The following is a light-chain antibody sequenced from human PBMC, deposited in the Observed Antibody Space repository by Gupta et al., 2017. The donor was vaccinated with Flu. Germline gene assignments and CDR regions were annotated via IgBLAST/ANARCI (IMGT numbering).Light chain of an antibody. Sequence: DIPVNQFPSSLSASVGDRVTITCRASQGMSSWLAWYQQKPGRAPKLLIYAASSLQSGVPSRFSGGGSGTDFTLTISSLQPEDSATYYCQQANSFPITFGQGTRLEIK. V-gene: IGKV1-12*01. CDR1: QGMSSW. CDR3: QQANSFPIT. J-gene: IGKJ5*01. CDR2: AAS.